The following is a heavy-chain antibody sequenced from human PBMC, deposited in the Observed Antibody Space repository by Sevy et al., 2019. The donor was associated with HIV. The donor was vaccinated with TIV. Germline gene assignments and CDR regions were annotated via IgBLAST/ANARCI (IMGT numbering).Heavy chain of an antibody. V-gene: IGHV3-11*01. CDR1: GFIFGDYY. J-gene: IGHJ4*02. CDR3: ASGAHYDDANWGFDY. D-gene: IGHD3-22*01. Sequence: GGSLRLSCAASGFIFGDYYMAWVRQAPGKGLEWISYVSRGGFSIYYADSVEGRFSISRDDAKDSLFLQMDSLRAEDKAFYYCASGAHYDDANWGFDYWGQGALVTVSS. CDR2: VSRGGFSI.